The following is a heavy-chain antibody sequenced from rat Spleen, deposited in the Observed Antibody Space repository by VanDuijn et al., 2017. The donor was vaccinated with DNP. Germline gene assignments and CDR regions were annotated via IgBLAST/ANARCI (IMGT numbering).Heavy chain of an antibody. CDR2: IWSGGNT. D-gene: IGHD1-12*02. CDR3: ARNYYDGSYRFAY. J-gene: IGHJ3*01. CDR1: GFSLTSYN. Sequence: QVQLEESGPGLVQPSQTLSLVCTVSGFSLTSYNVHWVRQPPGKGLEWMGVIWSGGNTDYNSALKSRLSISRDTSKSQVLLKMNSLQTEDTAMYFCARNYYDGSYRFAYWGQGTLVTVSS. V-gene: IGHV2S13*01.